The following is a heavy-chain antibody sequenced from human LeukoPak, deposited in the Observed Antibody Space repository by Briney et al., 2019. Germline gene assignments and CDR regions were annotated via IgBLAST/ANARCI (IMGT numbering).Heavy chain of an antibody. Sequence: SETLSLTCAVYGGSFSGHYWSWIRQPPGKGLEWIGEINHSGSTNYNPSLKSRVTISVDTSKNQFSLKLSSVTAADTAVYYCARGDCSSTSCYTANWFDPWGQGTLVTVSS. J-gene: IGHJ5*02. V-gene: IGHV4-34*01. CDR1: GGSFSGHY. CDR3: ARGDCSSTSCYTANWFDP. D-gene: IGHD2-2*02. CDR2: INHSGST.